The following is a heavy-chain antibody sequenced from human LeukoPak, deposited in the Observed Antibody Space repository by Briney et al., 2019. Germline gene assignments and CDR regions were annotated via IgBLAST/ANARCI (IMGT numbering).Heavy chain of an antibody. CDR1: GYTFTGYY. CDR2: INPNNGGT. CDR3: ATIFGVVPPRYHYYGMDV. V-gene: IGHV1-2*02. Sequence: ASVKVSCKASGYTFTGYYMHWVRQAPGQGLEWMGWINPNNGGTNYAQKFQGRVTMTRDTSISTAYMELSRLRSDDTAVYYCATIFGVVPPRYHYYGMDVWGQGTTVTVSS. D-gene: IGHD3-3*01. J-gene: IGHJ6*02.